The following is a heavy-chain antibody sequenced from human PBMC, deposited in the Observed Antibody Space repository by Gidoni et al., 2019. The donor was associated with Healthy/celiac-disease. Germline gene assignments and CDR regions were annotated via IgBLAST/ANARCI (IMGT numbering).Heavy chain of an antibody. D-gene: IGHD6-19*01. CDR2: MNPNSGNT. Sequence: QVQLVQSGAEVKKPGASVKVSCKASGYTFPSYDINWVRQATGQGLEWMGWMNPNSGNTGYEQKFQGRVTMTRNTSISTAYMELSSLRSEDTAVYYCARSSLLPPKHRRYSSGWYPDYWGQGTLVTVSS. CDR3: ARSSLLPPKHRRYSSGWYPDY. V-gene: IGHV1-8*01. J-gene: IGHJ4*02. CDR1: GYTFPSYD.